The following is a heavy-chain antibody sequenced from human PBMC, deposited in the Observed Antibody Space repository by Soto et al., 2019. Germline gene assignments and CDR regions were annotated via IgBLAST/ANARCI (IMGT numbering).Heavy chain of an antibody. J-gene: IGHJ4*02. CDR2: ISGGGSRT. CDR1: GFNFDNYA. CDR3: AREGVDDIGDHYFDF. D-gene: IGHD2-15*01. Sequence: DVHLLESGGGLVQPGGSQSLACAASGFNFDNYAMSWVRQAPGKGLEWVSGISGGGSRTYYADSVKGRFTISGDNSQNGLSLQMNSLRPEDTAFYYWAREGVDDIGDHYFDFWGQGTLVTVAS. V-gene: IGHV3-23*01.